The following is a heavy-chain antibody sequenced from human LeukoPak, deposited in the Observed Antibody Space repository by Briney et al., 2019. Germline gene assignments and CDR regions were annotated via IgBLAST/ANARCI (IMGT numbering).Heavy chain of an antibody. V-gene: IGHV1-2*02. CDR3: ARGPTYYYDSSGYLQTDAFDI. Sequence: ASVKVSCKASGYTFTGYYMHWVRQAPGQGLEWMGWINPNSGGTNYAQKFQGRVTMTRDTSISTAYMELSRLRSDDTAVYYCARGPTYYYDSSGYLQTDAFDIWGQGTMVTVSS. CDR2: INPNSGGT. D-gene: IGHD3-22*01. CDR1: GYTFTGYY. J-gene: IGHJ3*02.